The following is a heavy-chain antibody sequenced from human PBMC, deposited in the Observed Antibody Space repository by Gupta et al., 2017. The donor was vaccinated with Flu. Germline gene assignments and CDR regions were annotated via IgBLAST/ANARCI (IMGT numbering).Heavy chain of an antibody. CDR2: ISRRGVP. CDR1: GFTCSDHD. CDR3: ARGHWDS. J-gene: IGHJ4*02. V-gene: IGHV3-48*03. Sequence: CAASGFTCSDHDVGWVRQAPGKGLEGVSFISRRGVPYYTDSVKGRFTISRDNAKNAVYLQMDSLRAEDTDVYYCARGHWDSWGQGTLVTVSS.